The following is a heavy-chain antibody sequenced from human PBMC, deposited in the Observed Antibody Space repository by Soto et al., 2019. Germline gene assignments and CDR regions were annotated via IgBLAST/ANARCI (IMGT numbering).Heavy chain of an antibody. Sequence: GGSLRLSCAASGFTFSSYAMHWVRQAPGKGLEWVAVISYDGSNKYYADSVKGRFTISRDNSKNTLYLQTNSLRAEDTAVYYCARWGYSRSPYDYWGQGTLVTVSS. CDR2: ISYDGSNK. CDR1: GFTFSSYA. J-gene: IGHJ4*02. D-gene: IGHD6-13*01. V-gene: IGHV3-30-3*01. CDR3: ARWGYSRSPYDY.